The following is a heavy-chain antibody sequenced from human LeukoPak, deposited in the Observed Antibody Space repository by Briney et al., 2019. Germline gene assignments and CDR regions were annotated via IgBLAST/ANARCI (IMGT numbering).Heavy chain of an antibody. Sequence: SETLSLTCTVSGGSISSYYWSWIRQPPGKGLEWIGYISYNESPNYNPSLKSRVTISVDTSKNQFSLKLSSVTAADTAVYYCAREGWQWLVHAFDIWGQGTMVTVSS. V-gene: IGHV4-59*12. J-gene: IGHJ3*02. CDR3: AREGWQWLVHAFDI. CDR2: ISYNESP. D-gene: IGHD6-19*01. CDR1: GGSISSYY.